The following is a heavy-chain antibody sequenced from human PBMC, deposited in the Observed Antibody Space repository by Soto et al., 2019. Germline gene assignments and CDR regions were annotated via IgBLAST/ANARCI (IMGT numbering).Heavy chain of an antibody. Sequence: QVQLVQSGAEVKKHGDSVKVSCSASGYTFTHFYITWVRQAPGQGLEWMGAISPHNFNTNFAQKFQGRVTLTTDTSTSTAYMELRSLRSDDTAVYYCARDAGGYDILTGYYKAHHFDYWGQGVLVTVSS. CDR3: ARDAGGYDILTGYYKAHHFDY. D-gene: IGHD3-9*01. CDR1: GYTFTHFY. V-gene: IGHV1-18*01. J-gene: IGHJ4*02. CDR2: ISPHNFNT.